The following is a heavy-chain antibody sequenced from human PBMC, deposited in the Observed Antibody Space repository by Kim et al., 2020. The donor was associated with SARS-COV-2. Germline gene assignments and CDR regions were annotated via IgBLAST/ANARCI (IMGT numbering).Heavy chain of an antibody. D-gene: IGHD3-10*01. J-gene: IGHJ4*02. V-gene: IGHV3-7*01. Sequence: GGSLRLSCEASGFTFTDYWMSWLRQAPGKGLEWVANINLDGSKTYFVDSVNGRFTISRDNTKNSLYLQMNSLRADDTAVYYCAGWRSGENMWGQGSLVTV. CDR1: GFTFTDYW. CDR2: INLDGSKT. CDR3: AGWRSGENM.